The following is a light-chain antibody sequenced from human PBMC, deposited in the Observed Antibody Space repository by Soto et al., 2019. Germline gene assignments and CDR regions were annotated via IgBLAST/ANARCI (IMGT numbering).Light chain of an antibody. CDR2: DVS. Sequence: QSVLTQPASVSGSPGQSITISCTGTSSDVGGYNYVSWYQQHPGKAPKLMIYDVSNRPSGVSSRFSGSKSGNTASLTISGLQAEDEADYYCSSYTSSSTLLYVFGTGTKATVL. CDR3: SSYTSSSTLLYV. CDR1: SSDVGGYNY. J-gene: IGLJ1*01. V-gene: IGLV2-14*01.